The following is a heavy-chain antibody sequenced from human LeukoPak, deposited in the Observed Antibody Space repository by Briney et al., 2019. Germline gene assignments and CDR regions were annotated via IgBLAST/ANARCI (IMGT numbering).Heavy chain of an antibody. V-gene: IGHV1-2*02. CDR2: IITNSGAT. CDR3: ARGGPYHGFDY. Sequence: GASVKVSCKASGYTFSAYYMHWVRQAPGQGLEWMGWIITNSGATNYAQKFQGRVTMTRDTSISTAYMELSSLRSDDTAVYYYARGGPYHGFDYWGQGTLVTVSS. D-gene: IGHD1-14*01. CDR1: GYTFSAYY. J-gene: IGHJ4*02.